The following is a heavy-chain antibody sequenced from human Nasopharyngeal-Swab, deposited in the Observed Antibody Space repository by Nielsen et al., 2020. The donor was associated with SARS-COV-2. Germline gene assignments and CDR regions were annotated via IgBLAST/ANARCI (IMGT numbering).Heavy chain of an antibody. CDR1: GVSITSQY. V-gene: IGHV4-59*11. Sequence: SETLPLTCTVSGVSITSQYWSWIRQPPGKGLEWIGYISHNSGTSYNPSLKSRVTMFMDTSKNQFSLRLRSVTAADTAVYYCAKEGATGWFDPCGQGTLVTVSS. J-gene: IGHJ5*02. CDR3: AKEGATGWFDP. CDR2: ISHNSGT.